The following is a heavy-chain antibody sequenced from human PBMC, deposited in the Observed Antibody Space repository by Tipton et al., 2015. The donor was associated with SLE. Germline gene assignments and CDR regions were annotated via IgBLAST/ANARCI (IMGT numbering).Heavy chain of an antibody. V-gene: IGHV4-34*01. CDR3: ARAPYCGADCHPDGFDF. CDR2: INHGGGT. D-gene: IGHD2-21*02. Sequence: GLVKPSETLSLTCAVYGGPVSGYFWSWIRQSPGRGLEWLGEINHGGGTNYNPSLKSRVTILIDTSKNQFSLNLNSVTAADTAVYYCARAPYCGADCHPDGFDFWGQGTMVTVSS. J-gene: IGHJ3*01. CDR1: GGPVSGYF.